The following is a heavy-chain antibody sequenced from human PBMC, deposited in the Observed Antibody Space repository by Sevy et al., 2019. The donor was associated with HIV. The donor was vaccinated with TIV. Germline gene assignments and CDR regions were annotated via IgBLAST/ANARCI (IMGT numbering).Heavy chain of an antibody. CDR2: IWFDGSNT. D-gene: IGHD6-13*01. CDR3: AKGGQYSSSWYEC. Sequence: GGSLRLSCAASGFTFSTYGMHWVRQAPGKGLEWVAVIWFDGSNTYYADSVKGRFTISRDIAKNTLHLQMNSLRVEDTAVYYCAKGGQYSSSWYECWGQGALVTVSS. CDR1: GFTFSTYG. V-gene: IGHV3-33*06. J-gene: IGHJ5*01.